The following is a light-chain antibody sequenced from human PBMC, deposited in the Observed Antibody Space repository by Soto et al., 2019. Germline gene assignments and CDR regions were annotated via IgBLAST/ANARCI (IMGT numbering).Light chain of an antibody. CDR3: AAWHDSLSAWV. CDR2: RND. CDR1: SSNVGRNN. V-gene: IGLV1-47*01. J-gene: IGLJ3*02. Sequence: QSVVTQPPSASATPGQRVIISCSGSSSNVGRNNVHWYQQFPGTAPKLLIYRNDQRPSGVPDRFSGSKSGTSASLAISGLRSEDEADYYCAAWHDSLSAWVFGGGTNLTVL.